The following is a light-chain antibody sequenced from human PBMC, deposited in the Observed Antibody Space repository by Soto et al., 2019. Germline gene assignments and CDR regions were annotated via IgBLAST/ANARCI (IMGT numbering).Light chain of an antibody. CDR3: QQSYSTLWT. V-gene: IGKV1-39*01. Sequence: DIQMSQSPSSLSASVGDRVNITCRASQSINDYLNWYQQKPGTAPRLLIYSASNLQRGVPSRFSGSGAGTDFTLTINSLQPEDFATYYCQQSYSTLWTFGPETKVDIK. CDR2: SAS. J-gene: IGKJ1*01. CDR1: QSINDY.